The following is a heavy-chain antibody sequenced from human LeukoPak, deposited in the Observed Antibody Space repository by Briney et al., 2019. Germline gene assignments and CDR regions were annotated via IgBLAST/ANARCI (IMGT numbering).Heavy chain of an antibody. CDR3: AKNSVGGSYYPIDY. D-gene: IGHD1-26*01. J-gene: IGHJ4*02. Sequence: PGGSLRLSCAASGFTFSNYAMTWVRQAPGKGLEWVSAISASGSSTYYADSVKGRFTISRDNSKNTLYLQMNSLRDDDTAIYSCAKNSVGGSYYPIDYWGQGTLVTVSS. CDR1: GFTFSNYA. CDR2: ISASGSST. V-gene: IGHV3-23*01.